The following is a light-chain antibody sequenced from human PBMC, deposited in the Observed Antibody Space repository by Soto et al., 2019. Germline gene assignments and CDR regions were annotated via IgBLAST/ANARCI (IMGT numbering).Light chain of an antibody. CDR3: QQYNSYWT. J-gene: IGKJ1*01. V-gene: IGKV1-5*01. CDR2: DAS. CDR1: QSISSW. Sequence: DIQMTQSPSTLSASVGDRVTITCRASQSISSWLAWYQQKPGKAPKLLIYDASSLESGVPSTFSGSGSGTEFPLTISSLQPDDFAVYYCQQYNSYWTFGQGTKV.